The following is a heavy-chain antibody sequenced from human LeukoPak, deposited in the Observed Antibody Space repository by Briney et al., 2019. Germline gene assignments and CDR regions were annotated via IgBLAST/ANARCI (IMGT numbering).Heavy chain of an antibody. CDR1: GYTFTSYY. D-gene: IGHD2-15*01. Sequence: ASVKVSCKASGYTFTSYYMHWVRQAPGQGLEWMGIINPSGGSTSYAQKFQGRVTMTRYMSTSTVYMELSSLRSEDTAVYYCARALGSRNAPFDYWGQGTLVTVSS. J-gene: IGHJ4*02. CDR2: INPSGGST. CDR3: ARALGSRNAPFDY. V-gene: IGHV1-46*01.